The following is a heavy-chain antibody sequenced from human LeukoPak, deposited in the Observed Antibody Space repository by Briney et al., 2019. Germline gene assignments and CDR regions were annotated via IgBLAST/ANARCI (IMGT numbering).Heavy chain of an antibody. CDR1: GFTFNSYS. V-gene: IGHV3-21*01. CDR2: ISSSSSYI. Sequence: PGGSLRLSCAASGFTFNSYSMNCVREAPGEGLEWVSSISSSSSYIYYADSVKGRFTISRDNAKNSLYLKMNSLRAEDTAVYYCARGAVLSTYYFDSWGQGTLVTVSS. D-gene: IGHD2/OR15-2a*01. J-gene: IGHJ4*02. CDR3: ARGAVLSTYYFDS.